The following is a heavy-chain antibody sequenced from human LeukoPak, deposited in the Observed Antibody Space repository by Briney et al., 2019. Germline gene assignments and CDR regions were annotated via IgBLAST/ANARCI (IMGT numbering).Heavy chain of an antibody. CDR3: ARGRIAAAGTIYSDAFDI. J-gene: IGHJ3*02. CDR2: IIPIFGTA. CDR1: GGTFSSYA. Sequence: SVKVSCKASGGTFSSYAISWVRQAPGQGLEWMGGIIPIFGTANYAQKFQGRVTITADESTSTAYMELSSLRSEDTAVYYCARGRIAAAGTIYSDAFDIWGQGTMVTVSS. V-gene: IGHV1-69*13. D-gene: IGHD6-13*01.